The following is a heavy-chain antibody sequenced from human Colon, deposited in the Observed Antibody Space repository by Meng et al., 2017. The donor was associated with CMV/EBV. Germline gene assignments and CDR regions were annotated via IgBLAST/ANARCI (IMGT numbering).Heavy chain of an antibody. CDR2: SRNKANSYTT. CDR1: GFIFSDYY. Sequence: GESLKISCAASGFIFSDYYMDWVRQAPGEGLEWVARSRNKANSYTTEYAASVKGRFTISRDDSKNSLYLQMNSLKIEDAAVYYCARVGHYVEPYSTYYGMDVWGQGTTVTVSS. V-gene: IGHV3-72*01. CDR3: ARVGHYVEPYSTYYGMDV. J-gene: IGHJ6*02. D-gene: IGHD2-15*01.